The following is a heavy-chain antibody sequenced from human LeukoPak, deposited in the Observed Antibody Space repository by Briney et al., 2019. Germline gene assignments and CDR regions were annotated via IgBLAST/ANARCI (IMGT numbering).Heavy chain of an antibody. CDR2: IYYSGTT. CDR1: GGSIISYY. CDR3: ARGPGAMYFDF. J-gene: IGHJ4*02. V-gene: IGHV4-59*01. Sequence: SETLSLTSAVSGGSIISYYWSWLRQPPGKGLEWIGYIYYSGTTNYNPSLKSRVTISVDRSKNQFSLKLSSVTAADTAVYYCARGPGAMYFDFWGQGTLVTVSS. D-gene: IGHD2-2*01.